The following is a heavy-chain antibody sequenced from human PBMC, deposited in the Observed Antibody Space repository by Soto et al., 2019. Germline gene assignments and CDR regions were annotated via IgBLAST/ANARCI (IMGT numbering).Heavy chain of an antibody. V-gene: IGHV3-33*01. CDR2: IWYDGSNK. CDR1: GFTFSSYG. CDR3: ARKLSISTSWTRPVCYYYITMDG. D-gene: IGHD2-2*01. J-gene: IGHJ6*02. Sequence: QVQLVESGGGVVQPGGSLRLSCAAGGFTFSSYGMHWVRQAPGKGLKWVAVIWYDGSNKYYADSVKGRSTISRDNSKNTLHPQTHTARPDDTAVSYCARKLSISTSWTRPVCYYYITMDGWGQGTTVTAS.